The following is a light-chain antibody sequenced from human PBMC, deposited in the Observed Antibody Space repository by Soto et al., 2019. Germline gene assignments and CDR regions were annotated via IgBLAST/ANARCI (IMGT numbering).Light chain of an antibody. V-gene: IGKV1-39*01. CDR3: RQLDQIPLT. CDR1: QSINSY. J-gene: IGKJ4*01. CDR2: GGS. Sequence: DIQMTQSPSSLSASGGDRVTITCQASQSINSYLNWYQQRAGKPPKRLIHGGSILQSGVPPRFSGGRGGRDVTFIISRRLPEDFLSCYFRQLDQIPLTFGGGTKVDIK.